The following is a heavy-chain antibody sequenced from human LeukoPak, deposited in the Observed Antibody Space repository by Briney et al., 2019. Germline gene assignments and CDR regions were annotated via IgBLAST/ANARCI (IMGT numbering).Heavy chain of an antibody. CDR2: INHSGST. CDR3: ARVGGWSRSYFDY. Sequence: SETLSLTCAVYGGSFSGYYWSWIRQPPGKGLEWIGEINHSGSTNYNPSLKSRVTISVDTSKNQFSLKLSSVTAADTAVYYCARVGGWSRSYFDYWGQGTLVTVSS. D-gene: IGHD6-19*01. V-gene: IGHV4-34*01. CDR1: GGSFSGYY. J-gene: IGHJ4*02.